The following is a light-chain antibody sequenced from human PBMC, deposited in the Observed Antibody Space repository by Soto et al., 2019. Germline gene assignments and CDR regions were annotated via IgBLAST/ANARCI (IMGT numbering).Light chain of an antibody. CDR2: VAS. CDR3: QKYNSAPLT. Sequence: DIQMIQSPSSLSASVGDRVTITCRASQSIGNYLSWYQQKPGKAPKLLINVASTLQSGVPSRFSGSGSGTDFTLTISSLQPEDVATYYCQKYNSAPLTFGGGTKVDIK. J-gene: IGKJ4*01. V-gene: IGKV1-27*01. CDR1: QSIGNY.